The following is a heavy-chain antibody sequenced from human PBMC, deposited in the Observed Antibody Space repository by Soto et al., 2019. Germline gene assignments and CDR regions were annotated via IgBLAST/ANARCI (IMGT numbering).Heavy chain of an antibody. CDR1: GFTFSNAW. Sequence: EVQLVESGGGLVKPGGSLRLSCAASGFTFSNAWMSWVRQAPGKGLEWVGRIKSKTDGGTTDYAAPVKGRFTISRDDSKNTRYLQMNSLKTEDTSVYYCTTGIAAAGMEYFQHWGQGTLVTVSS. V-gene: IGHV3-15*01. CDR2: IKSKTDGGTT. D-gene: IGHD6-13*01. CDR3: TTGIAAAGMEYFQH. J-gene: IGHJ1*01.